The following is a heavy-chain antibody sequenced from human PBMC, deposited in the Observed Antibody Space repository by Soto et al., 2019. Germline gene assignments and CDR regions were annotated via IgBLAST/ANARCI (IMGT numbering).Heavy chain of an antibody. CDR3: ARPPRYSSGWYYFDY. CDR2: IYYSGST. CDR1: GGSISSSSYY. J-gene: IGHJ4*02. D-gene: IGHD6-19*01. Sequence: QLQLQESGPGLVKPSETLSLTCTVSGGSISSSSYYWGWIRQPPGKGLEWIGSIYYSGSTYYNPFLKSRVTISVDTSKNQFSLKLSSVTAADTAVYYCARPPRYSSGWYYFDYWGQGTLVTVSS. V-gene: IGHV4-39*01.